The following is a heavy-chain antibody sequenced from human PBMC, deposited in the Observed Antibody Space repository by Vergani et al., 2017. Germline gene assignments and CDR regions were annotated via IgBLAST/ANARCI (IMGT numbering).Heavy chain of an antibody. Sequence: QVQLVESGGGVVQPGRSLRLSCAASGFTFSSYGMHWVRQAPGKGLEWVAVIWYDGSNKYYADSVKGRFTISRDNSKNTLYLQMNSLRAEDTAVYYCARVIRGYSYGYLEYYYDGMDVWGQGTTVTVSS. D-gene: IGHD5-18*01. CDR2: IWYDGSNK. J-gene: IGHJ6*02. CDR1: GFTFSSYG. V-gene: IGHV3-33*01. CDR3: ARVIRGYSYGYLEYYYDGMDV.